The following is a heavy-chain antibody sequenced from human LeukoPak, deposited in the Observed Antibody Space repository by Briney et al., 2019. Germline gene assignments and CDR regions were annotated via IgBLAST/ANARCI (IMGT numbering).Heavy chain of an antibody. CDR2: IYHSGST. V-gene: IGHV4-4*02. CDR1: GGSISSSNW. CDR3: ATYSPTVTKWYFDY. Sequence: PSETLSLTCAVSGGSISSSNWWSWVRQPPGKGLEWIGEIYHSGSTNYNPSLKSRVTISVDKSKNQFSLKLSSVTAADTAVYYCATYSPTVTKWYFDYWGQGTLVTVSS. J-gene: IGHJ4*02. D-gene: IGHD4-17*01.